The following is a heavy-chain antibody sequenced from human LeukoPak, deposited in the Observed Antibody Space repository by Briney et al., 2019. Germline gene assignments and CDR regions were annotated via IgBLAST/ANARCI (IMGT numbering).Heavy chain of an antibody. CDR2: IWYDGSNK. J-gene: IGHJ3*02. Sequence: GRSLRLSCAASGFTFSSYGMHWVRQAPGKGLEWVAVIWYDGSNKYYADPVKGRFTISRDNSKNTLYLQMNSLRAEDTAVYYCARKGGNQAFDIWGQGTMVTVSS. CDR1: GFTFSSYG. D-gene: IGHD3-16*01. CDR3: ARKGGNQAFDI. V-gene: IGHV3-33*01.